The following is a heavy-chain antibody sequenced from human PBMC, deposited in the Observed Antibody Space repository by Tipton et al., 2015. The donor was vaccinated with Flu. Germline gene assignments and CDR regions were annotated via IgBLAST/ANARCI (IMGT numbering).Heavy chain of an antibody. D-gene: IGHD3-10*01. Sequence: SLRLSCAASGFTFSSYWMIWVRQAPGKGLEWVANIKQDESEKYYVDSVKGRFTISRDNSKNSLFLQMNSLRAEDTAVYYCVRKGFGDYWGQGILVTVSS. CDR3: VRKGFGDY. V-gene: IGHV3-7*01. CDR1: GFTFSSYW. CDR2: IKQDESEK. J-gene: IGHJ4*02.